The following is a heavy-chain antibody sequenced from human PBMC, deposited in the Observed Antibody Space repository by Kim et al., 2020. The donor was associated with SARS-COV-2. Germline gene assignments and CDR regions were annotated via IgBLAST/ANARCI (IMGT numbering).Heavy chain of an antibody. CDR2: GGVT. J-gene: IGHJ4*02. V-gene: IGHV3-23*01. D-gene: IGHD3-10*01. CDR3: TRHAGGFDS. Sequence: GGVTRDTESVKGRFAISRDNSKNTLYLQMNSQRAEDTAIYYCTRHAGGFDSWGQGTLVTVSS.